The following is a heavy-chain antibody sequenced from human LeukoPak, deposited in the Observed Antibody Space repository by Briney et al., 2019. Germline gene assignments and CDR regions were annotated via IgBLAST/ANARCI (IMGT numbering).Heavy chain of an antibody. CDR3: ARGIYDYALDF. CDR2: ISASGSNT. D-gene: IGHD4/OR15-4a*01. Sequence: PGGSLRLSCAASGFTFNNHAMTWVRQAPGKGLEWVLLISASGSNTYYAGSVKGRFIISRDNSKNTLNLQMSNLRAEDTALYYCARGIYDYALDFWGQGALVTVSS. CDR1: GFTFNNHA. J-gene: IGHJ4*02. V-gene: IGHV3-23*01.